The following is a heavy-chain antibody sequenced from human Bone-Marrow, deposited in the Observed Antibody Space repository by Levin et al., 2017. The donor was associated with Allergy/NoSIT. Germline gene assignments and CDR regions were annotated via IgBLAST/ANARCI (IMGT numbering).Heavy chain of an antibody. Sequence: TGGSLRLSCVASGFTFNNYGLHWVRVAPGKGLEWVATISYEGSKKYYADSLMGRFTISSVNSKNTMYLQLNSLSAEDTGLSYFAKGKNILFPLNDAFEVWGQGTMLTVSS. D-gene: IGHD3-3*02. CDR3: AKGKNILFPLNDAFEV. V-gene: IGHV3-30*18. CDR1: GFTFNNYG. CDR2: ISYEGSKK. J-gene: IGHJ3*01.